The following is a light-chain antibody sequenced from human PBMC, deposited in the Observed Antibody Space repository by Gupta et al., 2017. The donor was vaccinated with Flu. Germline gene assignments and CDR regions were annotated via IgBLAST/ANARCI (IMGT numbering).Light chain of an antibody. CDR2: GAS. J-gene: IGKJ4*01. V-gene: IGKV3-20*01. CDR1: QSVSSNF. CDR3: QQYGSAPLT. Sequence: VTLSLSPGERATLSCRASQSVSSNFLAWYQQKPGQAPRLLMYGASTRANGIPDKFSGSGSGTDFTLTISGLEPEDFAVYYCQQYGSAPLTFGGGTKVEI.